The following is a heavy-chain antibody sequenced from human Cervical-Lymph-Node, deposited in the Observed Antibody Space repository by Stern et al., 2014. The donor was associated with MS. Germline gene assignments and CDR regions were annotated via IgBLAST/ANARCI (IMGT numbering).Heavy chain of an antibody. CDR3: ARDSRDYFDY. D-gene: IGHD3-10*01. J-gene: IGHJ4*02. V-gene: IGHV4-59*01. Sequence: QVQLQQWGPGLVKPSETLSLTCTVSGDSISGYYWNWIRQPPGKGLEWIGFIYDSGNTNYNPSLKSRVTISVDTSKNQFSLTLNSVSAADTAVYYCARDSRDYFDYWGQGSLVTVSS. CDR1: GDSISGYY. CDR2: IYDSGNT.